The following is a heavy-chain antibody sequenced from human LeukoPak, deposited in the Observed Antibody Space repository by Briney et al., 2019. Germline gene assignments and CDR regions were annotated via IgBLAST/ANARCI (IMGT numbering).Heavy chain of an antibody. J-gene: IGHJ6*04. CDR2: IIPIFGTA. D-gene: IGHD5-24*01. CDR3: ARELEDGHYYHGMDV. V-gene: IGHV1-69*06. CDR1: GGTFSSYA. Sequence: SVKVSCKASGGTFSSYAISWVRQAPGQGLEWMGGIIPIFGTANYAQKFQGRVTITADKSTSTAYMELSSLRSEDTAVYYCARELEDGHYYHGMDVWGKGTTVTVSS.